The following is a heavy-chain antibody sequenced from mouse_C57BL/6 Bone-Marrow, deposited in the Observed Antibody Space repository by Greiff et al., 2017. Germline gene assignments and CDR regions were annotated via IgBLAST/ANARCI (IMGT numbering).Heavy chain of an antibody. CDR1: GYTFTDYN. CDR3: ARRRVYYGSSYPYWYFDV. Sequence: EVMLVESGPELVKPGASVKIPCKASGYTFTDYNMDWVKQSHGKSLEWIGDINPNNGGTIYNQKFKGKATLTVDKSSSTAYMELRSLTSEDTAVYYCARRRVYYGSSYPYWYFDVWGTGTTVTVSS. V-gene: IGHV1-18*01. J-gene: IGHJ1*03. D-gene: IGHD1-1*01. CDR2: INPNNGGT.